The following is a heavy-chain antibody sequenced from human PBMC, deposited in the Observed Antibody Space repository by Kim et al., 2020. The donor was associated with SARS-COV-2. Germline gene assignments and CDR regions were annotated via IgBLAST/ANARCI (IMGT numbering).Heavy chain of an antibody. Sequence: GGSLRLSCAASGFTFINYWMHWVRQAPGKGLVWVSHISTDGSTTNYADSVKGRFTISRDNARNTVYLQMNSLRAEDTAVYYCVRGGTVETTMGAFNIWGQGTMVTVSS. CDR1: GFTFINYW. V-gene: IGHV3-74*01. J-gene: IGHJ3*02. CDR3: VRGGTVETTMGAFNI. D-gene: IGHD1-26*01. CDR2: ISTDGSTT.